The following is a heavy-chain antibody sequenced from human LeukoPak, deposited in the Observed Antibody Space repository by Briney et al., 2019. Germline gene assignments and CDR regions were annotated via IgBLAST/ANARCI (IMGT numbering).Heavy chain of an antibody. D-gene: IGHD3-9*01. CDR1: GSTFTNYA. CDR3: ARGGGVDILTGFQY. CDR2: IIPILDVT. Sequence: SVKVSCKASGSTFTNYAINWVRQAPGQGLEWMGRIIPILDVTNYAQKFQGRVTITADQSTSTAYMELSSLGSEDTAVYYCARGGGVDILTGFQYWGQGTLVTVSS. J-gene: IGHJ4*02. V-gene: IGHV1-69*04.